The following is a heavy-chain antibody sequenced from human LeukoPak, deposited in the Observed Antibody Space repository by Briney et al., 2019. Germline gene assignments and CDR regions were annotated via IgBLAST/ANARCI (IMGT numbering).Heavy chain of an antibody. CDR1: GYTFTSNY. D-gene: IGHD1-26*01. V-gene: IGHV1-46*01. CDR3: ARVAGGLLDY. Sequence: ASVKVSCKASGYTFTSNYIHWVRQAPGQGLEWMGVINPSGGSTSYAQKFQGRVTMTRDTSTSTVYMELSSLRSEDTAVYYCARVAGGLLDYWGQGTLVTVSS. J-gene: IGHJ4*02. CDR2: INPSGGST.